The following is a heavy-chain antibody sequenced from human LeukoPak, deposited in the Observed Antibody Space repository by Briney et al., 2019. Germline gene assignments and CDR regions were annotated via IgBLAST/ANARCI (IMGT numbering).Heavy chain of an antibody. V-gene: IGHV5-51*01. CDR1: GYSFTTYW. CDR3: ARARYCSGGSCYAEY. J-gene: IGHJ4*02. CDR2: IYPGDSDT. Sequence: HGESLQISCKGSGYSFTTYWIGWVRQMPGKGLEWMGIIYPGDSDTRYSPSFQGQVTISADKSTSTAYLQWSSLKASDTAMYYCARARYCSGGSCYAEYWGQGTLVTVSS. D-gene: IGHD2-15*01.